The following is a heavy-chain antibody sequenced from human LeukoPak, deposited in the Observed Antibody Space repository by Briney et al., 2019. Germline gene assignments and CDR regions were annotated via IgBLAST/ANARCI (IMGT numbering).Heavy chain of an antibody. CDR3: ARGAVADIVLMVYAINWFDP. CDR1: GGSFSGYY. V-gene: IGHV4-34*01. J-gene: IGHJ5*02. Sequence: SETLSLTCAVYGGSFSGYYWSWIRQPPGTGLEWIGEINHSGSTNYNPSLKSRVTILVDTSKNQFSLKLSSVTAADTAVYYCARGAVADIVLMVYAINWFDPWGQGTLVTVSS. CDR2: INHSGST. D-gene: IGHD2-8*01.